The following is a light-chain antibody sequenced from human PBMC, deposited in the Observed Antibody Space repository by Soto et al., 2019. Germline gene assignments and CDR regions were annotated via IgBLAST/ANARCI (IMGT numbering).Light chain of an antibody. CDR2: GIS. V-gene: IGKV3-15*01. CDR1: QSVRSN. Sequence: IVMSQSPAALSVSPRERATLSCRASQSVRSNLAWYQQKPGQAPRLLIYGISTRATGIPIRLSGSGSGTEFTLTISSLQSEDFAVYCCQQYNNWPPGTFGQGTKVDI. J-gene: IGKJ1*01. CDR3: QQYNNWPPGT.